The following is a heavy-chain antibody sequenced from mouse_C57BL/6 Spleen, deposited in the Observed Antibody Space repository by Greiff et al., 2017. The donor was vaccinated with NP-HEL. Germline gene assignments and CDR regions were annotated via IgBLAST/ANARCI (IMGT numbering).Heavy chain of an antibody. CDR1: GYAFTNYL. V-gene: IGHV1-54*01. J-gene: IGHJ2*01. CDR2: INPGSGGT. Sequence: QVQLQQSGAELVRPGTSVKVSCKASGYAFTNYLIEWVKQRPGQGLEWIGVINPGSGGTNYNEKFKGKATLTADKSSSTAYMQLSSLTSEDSAVYFCARDYYSSSPDYWGQGTTLTVSS. D-gene: IGHD1-1*01. CDR3: ARDYYSSSPDY.